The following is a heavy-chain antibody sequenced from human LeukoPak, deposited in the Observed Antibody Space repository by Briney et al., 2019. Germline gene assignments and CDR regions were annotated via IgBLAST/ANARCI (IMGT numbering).Heavy chain of an antibody. V-gene: IGHV4-39*01. D-gene: IGHD4-17*01. CDR1: GGSISSSSYY. CDR2: IYYSGST. J-gene: IGHJ4*02. Sequence: SETLSLTCTVSGGSISSSSYYWGWIRQPPGKGLEWIGSIYYSGSTYYNPSLKSRVTISVDTSKNQFSLKLSSVTAADTAVYYCARHVGTTLTTDGLDYWGQGTLVTVSS. CDR3: ARHVGTTLTTDGLDY.